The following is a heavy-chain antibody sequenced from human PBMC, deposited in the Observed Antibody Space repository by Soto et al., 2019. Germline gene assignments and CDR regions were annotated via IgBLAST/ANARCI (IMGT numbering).Heavy chain of an antibody. J-gene: IGHJ4*02. Sequence: EVQLVESGGGSVQPGGSLRLSCAASGFTFSDYNMNWVRQAPGKGLEWVSYISSRHTIYYAESVKGRFTISRDNAKNSLYLQMNGLRAEDTAVYYCARIASYGDILFDFWGQGMLVTVSS. CDR1: GFTFSDYN. CDR3: ARIASYGDILFDF. CDR2: ISSRHTI. D-gene: IGHD4-17*01. V-gene: IGHV3-48*01.